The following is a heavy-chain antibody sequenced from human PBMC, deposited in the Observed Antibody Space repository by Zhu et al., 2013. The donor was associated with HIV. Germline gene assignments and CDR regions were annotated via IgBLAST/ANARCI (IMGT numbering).Heavy chain of an antibody. J-gene: IGHJ1*01. D-gene: IGHD1-26*01. V-gene: IGHV1-2*02. CDR2: INPNSGDA. CDR1: GGSFSDFA. CDR3: AREAGGFFQH. Sequence: QVQLVQSGAEVKKPGSSVKVSCKASGGSFSDFAISWVRQAPGQGLEWMGWINPNSGDANYAQNFQGRVTMTRDTSISTAYMDLTRLTSDDTAVYYCAREAGGFFQHWGQGTLVTVSS.